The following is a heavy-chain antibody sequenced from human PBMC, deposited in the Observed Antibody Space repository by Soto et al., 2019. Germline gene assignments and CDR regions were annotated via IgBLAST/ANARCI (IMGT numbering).Heavy chain of an antibody. V-gene: IGHV3-30-3*02. CDR2: ISNDGMNT. CDR3: AKGLRFMEH. CDR1: GFTFSSYA. J-gene: IGHJ1*01. Sequence: GGSLRLSCVASGFTFSSYALHWVRQAPGKGLEWVALISNDGMNTFYADSVKGRMAVSRDKAEKTMYLQMNSLTAEDTAVYYCAKGLRFMEHWGQGTVVTVSS. D-gene: IGHD1-1*01.